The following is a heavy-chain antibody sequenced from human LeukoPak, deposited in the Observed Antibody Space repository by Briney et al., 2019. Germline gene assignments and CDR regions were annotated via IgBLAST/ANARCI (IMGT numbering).Heavy chain of an antibody. Sequence: GESLKISCKGSGYRFTNYWIGWVRQMPGKGLEWMGIIHHGDSDTRYSPSFEGQVTISADKSISTAYLQWSSLKASDTAMYYCARRGGGYSSSWYDAFDIWGQGTMVTVSS. CDR2: IHHGDSDT. CDR1: GYRFTNYW. D-gene: IGHD6-13*01. J-gene: IGHJ3*02. V-gene: IGHV5-51*01. CDR3: ARRGGGYSSSWYDAFDI.